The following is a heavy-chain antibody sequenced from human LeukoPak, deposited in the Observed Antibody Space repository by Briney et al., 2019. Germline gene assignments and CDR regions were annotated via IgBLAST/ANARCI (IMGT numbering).Heavy chain of an antibody. CDR1: GDSIISNIYW. CDR2: TFYTGRT. J-gene: IGHJ3*01. V-gene: IGHV4-39*01. CDR3: ARRRHNFDFYNV. Sequence: SATLSLTCTVSGDSIISNIYWWDWVRLPPGKGLEWIGATFYTGRTFYNPSLKGRVTISVDTSKNQFSLDLNSATAADTADYYCARRRHNFDFYNVWGQGTRVLVSS. D-gene: IGHD3/OR15-3a*01.